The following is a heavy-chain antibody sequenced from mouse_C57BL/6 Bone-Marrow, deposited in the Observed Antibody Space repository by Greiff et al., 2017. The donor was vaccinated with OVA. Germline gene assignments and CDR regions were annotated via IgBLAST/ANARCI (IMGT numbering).Heavy chain of an antibody. CDR2: IDPSDSST. J-gene: IGHJ4*01. Sequence: VKLQQPGAELVMPGASVKLSCKASGYTFTSYWMHWVKQRPGQGLEWIGEIDPSDSSTNYNQQFKGKSTLPVDKSSSTAYMQLSCLTSEDSAVYYCARLYTMDYWGQGTSVTVSS. V-gene: IGHV1-69*01. CDR3: ARLYTMDY. CDR1: GYTFTSYW.